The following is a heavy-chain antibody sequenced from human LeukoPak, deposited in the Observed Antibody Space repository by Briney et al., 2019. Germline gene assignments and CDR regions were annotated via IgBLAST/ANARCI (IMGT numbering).Heavy chain of an antibody. J-gene: IGHJ4*02. CDR3: AREERWLQSGIAY. CDR2: IIPIFGTA. D-gene: IGHD5-24*01. V-gene: IGHV1-69*13. Sequence: SVKVSCKASGGIFSSYAISWVRQAPGQGLEWMGGIIPIFGTANYAQKFQGRVTITADESTSTAYMELSSLRSEDTAVYYCAREERWLQSGIAYWGQGTLVAVSS. CDR1: GGIFSSYA.